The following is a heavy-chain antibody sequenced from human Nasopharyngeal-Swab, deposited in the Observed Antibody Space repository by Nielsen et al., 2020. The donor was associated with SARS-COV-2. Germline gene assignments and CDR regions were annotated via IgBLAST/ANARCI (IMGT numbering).Heavy chain of an antibody. CDR1: GDSVSSNSDA. V-gene: IGHV6-1*01. Sequence: LRLSCAISGDSVSSNSDAWNWIRQSPSRGLECMGRTYYRSKWYNDYAVSVKSRITINPDTSKNQISLQLNSVTPEDTAVYYCAASILWFGESPTGNWFDPWGQGTLVTVSS. CDR3: AASILWFGESPTGNWFDP. D-gene: IGHD3-10*01. J-gene: IGHJ5*02. CDR2: TYYRSKWYN.